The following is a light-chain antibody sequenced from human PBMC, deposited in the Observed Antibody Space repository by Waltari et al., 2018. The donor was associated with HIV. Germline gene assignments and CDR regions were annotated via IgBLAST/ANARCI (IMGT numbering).Light chain of an antibody. J-gene: IGKJ3*01. CDR3: QQYYSTPFT. Sequence: DIVLTQSPDSLAVSLGEWATSNGQSSQRVLYSSNNKNYLAWYQQKPGQPPKLLIYWASTRESGVPDRFSGSGSGTDFTLTISSLQAEDVAVYYCQQYYSTPFTFGPGTKVDIK. V-gene: IGKV4-1*01. CDR2: WAS. CDR1: QRVLYSSNNKNY.